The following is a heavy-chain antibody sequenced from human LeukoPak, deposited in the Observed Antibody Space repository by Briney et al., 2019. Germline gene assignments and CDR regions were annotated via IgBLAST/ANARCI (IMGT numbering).Heavy chain of an antibody. V-gene: IGHV1-69*13. CDR2: IIPIFGTA. CDR3: ARRGYCSSTSCLYFDY. Sequence: ASVKVSCKASGGTFSSYAISWVRQAPGQGLEWMGGIIPIFGTANYAQKFQGRVTITADESTSTAYMELSSLRSEDTAVYYCARRGYCSSTSCLYFDYWGQGTLVTVSS. D-gene: IGHD2-2*01. CDR1: GGTFSSYA. J-gene: IGHJ4*02.